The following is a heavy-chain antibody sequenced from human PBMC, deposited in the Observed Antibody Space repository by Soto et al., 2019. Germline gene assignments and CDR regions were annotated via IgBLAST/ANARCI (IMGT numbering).Heavy chain of an antibody. CDR2: ISYDGSNK. CDR1: GFTFSSYA. V-gene: IGHV3-30-3*01. Sequence: PVGSLRLSCAASGFTFSSYAMHWVRQAPGKGLEWVAVISYDGSNKYYADSVKGRFTISRDNSKNTLYLQMNSLRAEDTAVYYCARDTGYDSSGYYSAGAFDIWGQGIMVTVSS. D-gene: IGHD3-22*01. CDR3: ARDTGYDSSGYYSAGAFDI. J-gene: IGHJ3*02.